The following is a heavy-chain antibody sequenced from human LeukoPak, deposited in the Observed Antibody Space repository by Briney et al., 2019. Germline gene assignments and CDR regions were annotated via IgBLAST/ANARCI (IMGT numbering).Heavy chain of an antibody. D-gene: IGHD3-10*01. CDR3: ARGITMVRGVIPYPMVY. Sequence: TGRSLRLSCAAPAFTFSSYGMHWFRQAPGKGLERVAVISYDGSNKYYADSVTGRFTISRENSKNPLYLHINSLRAEDTAVYYCARGITMVRGVIPYPMVYWGQGTLVTVSS. CDR1: AFTFSSYG. CDR2: ISYDGSNK. V-gene: IGHV3-30*19. J-gene: IGHJ4*02.